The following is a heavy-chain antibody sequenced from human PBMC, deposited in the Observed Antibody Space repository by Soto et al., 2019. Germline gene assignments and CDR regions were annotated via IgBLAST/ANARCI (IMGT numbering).Heavy chain of an antibody. D-gene: IGHD3-22*01. CDR1: GFTFSTYW. Sequence: LRLSCAASGFTFSTYWMSWVRQAPGKGLEWVANIKPDGSEKWYVDSVKGRFTISRDNAKKSVYLQMNSLRAEDTAVYYCARGDYYDSSGPFSDAFDIWGQGTMVTVSS. V-gene: IGHV3-7*04. CDR2: IKPDGSEK. J-gene: IGHJ3*02. CDR3: ARGDYYDSSGPFSDAFDI.